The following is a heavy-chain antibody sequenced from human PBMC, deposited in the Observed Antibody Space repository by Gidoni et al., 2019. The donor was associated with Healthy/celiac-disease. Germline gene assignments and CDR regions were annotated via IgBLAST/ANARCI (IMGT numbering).Heavy chain of an antibody. D-gene: IGHD3-10*01. CDR1: GFSLSTSGVG. J-gene: IGHJ5*02. Sequence: QITLKESGPTLVKPTQTLTLTCTFSGFSLSTSGVGVGWIRQPPGKALEWLALIYWDDDKRYSPSLKSRLTITKDTSKNQVVLTMTNMDPVDTATYYCAHTRITMVQGDQWWFDPWGQGTLVTVSS. V-gene: IGHV2-5*02. CDR2: IYWDDDK. CDR3: AHTRITMVQGDQWWFDP.